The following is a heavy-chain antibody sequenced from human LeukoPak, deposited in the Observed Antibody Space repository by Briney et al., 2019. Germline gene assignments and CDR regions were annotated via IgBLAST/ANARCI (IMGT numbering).Heavy chain of an antibody. V-gene: IGHV4-59*01. CDR2: IYYSGST. Sequence: SETLSLTCIVSGGSISSYYLSWIRQPPGKGLEWIGYIYYSGSTNYNPSLKSRVTISVDTSKNQFSLKLSSVTAADTALYYCVIFTEYYFDYWGQGTLVTVSS. D-gene: IGHD2-8*02. CDR3: VIFTEYYFDY. J-gene: IGHJ4*02. CDR1: GGSISSYY.